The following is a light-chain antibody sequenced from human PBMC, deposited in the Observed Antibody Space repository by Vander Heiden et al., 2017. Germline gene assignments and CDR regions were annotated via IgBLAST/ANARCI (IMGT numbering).Light chain of an antibody. CDR3: AAWDDSLNGWV. Sequence: QSVLTQPPSASGTPGQRVTISCSGSRSNIGFNPVTWYQHLPGTAPKLLIYDNNERPSGVPDRFSGSKSGTSASLAISGLQSEVEADYFCAAWDDSLNGWVFGGGTKLTVL. J-gene: IGLJ3*02. V-gene: IGLV1-44*01. CDR1: RSNIGFNP. CDR2: DNN.